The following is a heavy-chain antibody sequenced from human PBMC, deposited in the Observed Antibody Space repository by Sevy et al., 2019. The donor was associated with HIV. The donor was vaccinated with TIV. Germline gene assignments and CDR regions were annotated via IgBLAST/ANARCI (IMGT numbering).Heavy chain of an antibody. J-gene: IGHJ6*02. V-gene: IGHV3-21*06. D-gene: IGHD5-18*01. Sequence: GGSLRLSCTTSGFMFNLYSFNWVRQAPGKGLEWISFISSSGKYQFYTDSVKGRFTMSRDTATNSVYLQIDSLRADDTAVYYCARDSDTYTALANYYGMDVWGQGTTVTVSS. CDR3: ARDSDTYTALANYYGMDV. CDR2: ISSSGKYQ. CDR1: GFMFNLYS.